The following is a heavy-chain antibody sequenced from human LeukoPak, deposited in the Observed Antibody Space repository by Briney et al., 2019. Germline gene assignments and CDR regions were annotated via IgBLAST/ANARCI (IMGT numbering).Heavy chain of an antibody. V-gene: IGHV3-9*01. J-gene: IGHJ4*02. CDR3: AKVTYYDFWSGYPQVSYFDY. CDR2: ISWNSGSI. Sequence: PGGSLRLSCAASGFTFDDYAMHWVRHAPGKGLEWGSGISWNSGSIGYADSVKGRFTISRDNAKNSLYLQMNSLRAEDTALYYCAKVTYYDFWSGYPQVSYFDYWGQGTLVTVSS. D-gene: IGHD3-3*01. CDR1: GFTFDDYA.